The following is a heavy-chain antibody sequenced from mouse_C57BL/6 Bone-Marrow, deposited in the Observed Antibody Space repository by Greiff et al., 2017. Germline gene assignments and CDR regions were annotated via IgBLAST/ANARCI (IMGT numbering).Heavy chain of an antibody. Sequence: EVQLQQSGPELVKPGASVKISCKASGYTFTDYYMNWVKQSHGKSLEWIGDINPNNGGTSYNQKFKGKATLTVDKSSSTAYMELRSLTSEDSAVYYCAQYYDTLMDYWGQGTSVTVSS. CDR3: AQYYDTLMDY. CDR1: GYTFTDYY. J-gene: IGHJ4*01. V-gene: IGHV1-26*01. CDR2: INPNNGGT. D-gene: IGHD1-1*01.